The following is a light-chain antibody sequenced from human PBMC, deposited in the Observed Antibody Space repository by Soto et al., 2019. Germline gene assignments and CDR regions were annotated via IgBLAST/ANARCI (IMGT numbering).Light chain of an antibody. J-gene: IGKJ3*01. V-gene: IGKV4-1*01. CDR2: WAS. Sequence: DIVMTQSPDSLAVSLGERATINCKSSQSVLFSSNNKNYLAWYQQKPGQPPKLLIYWASTRESWVPDRFSGSGSGTDFTLTISSLQAEDVAVYYCQQYYSNPHTFGPGTKVDIK. CDR1: QSVLFSSNNKNY. CDR3: QQYYSNPHT.